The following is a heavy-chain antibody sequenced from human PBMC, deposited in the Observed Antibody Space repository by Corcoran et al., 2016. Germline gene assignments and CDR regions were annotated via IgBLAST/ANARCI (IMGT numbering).Heavy chain of an antibody. V-gene: IGHV3-15*01. D-gene: IGHD4-17*01. J-gene: IGHJ4*02. Sequence: EVQLVESGGGLVMPGGSLRLSCAASGFSFSTAWMSWVRQAPGKGLEWVGRIKTKTDGETTDYAAPVKGRFSISRDDSKTTVYLQMNSLKTEDTGVYDGITPVRWDPSPSGWCQGTLVTVSS. CDR1: GFSFSTAW. CDR2: IKTKTDGETT. CDR3: ITPVRWDPSPSG.